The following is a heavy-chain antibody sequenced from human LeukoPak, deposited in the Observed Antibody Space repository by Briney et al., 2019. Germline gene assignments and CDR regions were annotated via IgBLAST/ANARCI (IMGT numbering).Heavy chain of an antibody. J-gene: IGHJ4*02. CDR3: ARELSSSSRLLDS. V-gene: IGHV1-46*01. CDR1: GYTFSSYY. Sequence: GASVKVSCKASGYTFSSYYMHWVRQAPGQGLEWMGIINPSVGSISHAQKFQGRVTMTRDMSTSTVYMELSSLRSEDTAVYYCARELSSSSRLLDSWGQGTLVTVSS. CDR2: INPSVGSI. D-gene: IGHD6-6*01.